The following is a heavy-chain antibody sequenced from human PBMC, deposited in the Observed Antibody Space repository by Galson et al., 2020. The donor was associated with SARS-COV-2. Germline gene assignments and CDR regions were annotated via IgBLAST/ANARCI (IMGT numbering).Heavy chain of an antibody. CDR1: GYTLTELS. CDR2: FDPEDGET. J-gene: IGHJ5*02. Sequence: ASVKVSCKVSGYTLTELSMHWVRQAPGKGLEWMGGFDPEDGETIYAQKFQGRVTMTEDTSTDTAYMELSSLRSEDTAVYYCATSPVVLRKNWCDPWGQGTLVTVSS. D-gene: IGHD2-2*01. V-gene: IGHV1-24*01. CDR3: ATSPVVLRKNWCDP.